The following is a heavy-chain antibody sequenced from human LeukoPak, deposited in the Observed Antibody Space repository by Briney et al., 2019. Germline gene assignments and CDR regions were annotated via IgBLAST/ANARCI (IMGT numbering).Heavy chain of an antibody. J-gene: IGHJ4*02. Sequence: GGSLRLSCAASGFTFSSYAMSWVRQAPGKGLEWVSVITGSGGSTHYADSVKGRFTISRDNSKNTLYLQMNSLRAGDTAVYYCAKDRNYYDSSIDSDYWGQGTLVTVSS. CDR1: GFTFSSYA. CDR3: AKDRNYYDSSIDSDY. V-gene: IGHV3-23*01. CDR2: ITGSGGST. D-gene: IGHD3-22*01.